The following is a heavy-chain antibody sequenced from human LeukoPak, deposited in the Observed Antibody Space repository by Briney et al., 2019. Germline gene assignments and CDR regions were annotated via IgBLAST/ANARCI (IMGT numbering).Heavy chain of an antibody. D-gene: IGHD3-22*01. CDR3: AREGNYYDSSGYFSFDY. Sequence: SEALSLTCTVSGGSISSGDYYWSWIRQPPGKGLEWIGYIYYSGSTYYNPSLKSRVTISVDTSKNQFSLKLSSVTAADTAVYYCAREGNYYDSSGYFSFDYWAREPWSPSP. CDR2: IYYSGST. CDR1: GGSISSGDYY. V-gene: IGHV4-30-4*01. J-gene: IGHJ4*02.